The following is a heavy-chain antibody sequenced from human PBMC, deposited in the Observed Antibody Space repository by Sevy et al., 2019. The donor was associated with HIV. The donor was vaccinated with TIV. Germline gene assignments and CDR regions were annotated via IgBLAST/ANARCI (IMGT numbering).Heavy chain of an antibody. Sequence: GGSLRLSCAASGFTFSSYAMHWVRQAPGKGLEWVAVISYDGSNKYYADSVKGRFTISRDNSKNTLYLQMNSLRAEDTAVYYCARVRYYGDYNPPFDYWGQGTLVTVSS. CDR3: ARVRYYGDYNPPFDY. J-gene: IGHJ4*02. D-gene: IGHD4-17*01. V-gene: IGHV3-30-3*01. CDR2: ISYDGSNK. CDR1: GFTFSSYA.